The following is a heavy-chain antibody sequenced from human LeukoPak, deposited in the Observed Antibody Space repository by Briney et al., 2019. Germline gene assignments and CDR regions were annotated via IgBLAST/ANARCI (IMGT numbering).Heavy chain of an antibody. CDR2: ISDSGGST. V-gene: IGHV3-23*01. CDR1: GFTFSNYA. D-gene: IGHD3-10*01. CDR3: AKSLSGGGYYFEY. J-gene: IGHJ4*02. Sequence: GGSLRLSCAASGFTFSNYAMTWVRQAAGKGLEWDSGISDSGGSTYYADSVKGRFTISRDNSKNTLYLQMNSLRAEDTAVYYCAKSLSGGGYYFEYWGQGTLVTVSS.